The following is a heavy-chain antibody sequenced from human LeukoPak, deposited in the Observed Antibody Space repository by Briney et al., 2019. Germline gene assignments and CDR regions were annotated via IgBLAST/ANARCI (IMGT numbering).Heavy chain of an antibody. CDR3: ARGTKDILGPVDY. Sequence: ASVKVCCKASGYTFTDYYIHWVRQAPGQGLEWMGWIHPNTVVTNFDQKFQGRVTLTRDTSISTAYMELSRLRSDDTALYYCARGTKDILGPVDYWGQGTLVTVSS. J-gene: IGHJ4*02. CDR2: IHPNTVVT. V-gene: IGHV1-2*02. CDR1: GYTFTDYY. D-gene: IGHD1-26*01.